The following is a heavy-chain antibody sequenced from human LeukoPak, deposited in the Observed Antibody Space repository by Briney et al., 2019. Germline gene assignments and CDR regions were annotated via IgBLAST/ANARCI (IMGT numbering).Heavy chain of an antibody. CDR1: GFTISTYW. J-gene: IGHJ6*02. CDR3: ARDSTWNARAIYYYYYGMDV. Sequence: PGGSLRLSCTASGFTISTYWMSWVRQAPGKGLEWVAVIWYDGSNKYYADSVKGRFTISRDNSKNTLYLQMNSLRAEDTAVYYCARDSTWNARAIYYYYYGMDVWGQGTTVTVSS. V-gene: IGHV3-33*08. CDR2: IWYDGSNK. D-gene: IGHD1-1*01.